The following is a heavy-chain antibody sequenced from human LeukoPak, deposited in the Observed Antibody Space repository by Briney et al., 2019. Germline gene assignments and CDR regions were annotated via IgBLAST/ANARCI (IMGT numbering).Heavy chain of an antibody. CDR3: ARRAYDFRSGYSYFDY. D-gene: IGHD3-3*01. CDR2: IYYSGST. Sequence: SETLSLTCTVSGGSISSYYCSWIRQPPGKGLEWLGYIYYSGSTNYNPSLKSRVTISVDTSKNQFSLKLSSVTAADTAVYYCARRAYDFRSGYSYFDYWGQGTLVTVSS. V-gene: IGHV4-59*01. CDR1: GGSISSYY. J-gene: IGHJ4*02.